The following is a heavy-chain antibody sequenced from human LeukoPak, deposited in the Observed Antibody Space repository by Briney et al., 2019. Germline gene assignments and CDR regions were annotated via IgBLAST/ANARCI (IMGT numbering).Heavy chain of an antibody. CDR3: ASGGDDYGAQGQYYFDY. J-gene: IGHJ4*02. Sequence: SETLSLTCAVPGASISGTDWWSWVRQPPGKGLEWIGEIYHTGSTNYNPSLESRVTISVDKSKSHFSLKVTSVTAADTAVYYCASGGDDYGAQGQYYFDYWGQGTLATVSS. D-gene: IGHD4-17*01. CDR2: IYHTGST. V-gene: IGHV4-4*02. CDR1: GASISGTDW.